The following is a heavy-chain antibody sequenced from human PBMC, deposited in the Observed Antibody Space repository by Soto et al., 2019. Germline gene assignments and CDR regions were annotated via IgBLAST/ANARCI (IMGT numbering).Heavy chain of an antibody. CDR3: ARVPYDFWSGIFDP. Sequence: SETLSLTCTVSGGSISSYYWSWIRQPPGKGLEWIGYIYYSGSTNYNPSLKSRVTISVDTSKNQFSLKLSSVTAADTAVYYCARVPYDFWSGIFDPWGQGTLVTVYS. CDR1: GGSISSYY. J-gene: IGHJ5*02. V-gene: IGHV4-59*01. D-gene: IGHD3-3*01. CDR2: IYYSGST.